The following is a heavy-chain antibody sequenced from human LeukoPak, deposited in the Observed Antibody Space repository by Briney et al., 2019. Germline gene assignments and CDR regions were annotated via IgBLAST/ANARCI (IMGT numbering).Heavy chain of an antibody. J-gene: IGHJ4*02. D-gene: IGHD3-3*02. Sequence: GGSLRPSCAGSGFTFGNSWMNWFRQAPGKGLEWVAHIKQDGSDTYVDSVKGRFTISRDIAKTSLFLHMNSLTTEDSAVYYCAREHSSHFTWGQGTLVTVSS. CDR1: GFTFGNSW. CDR2: IKQDGSDT. CDR3: AREHSSHFT. V-gene: IGHV3-7*01.